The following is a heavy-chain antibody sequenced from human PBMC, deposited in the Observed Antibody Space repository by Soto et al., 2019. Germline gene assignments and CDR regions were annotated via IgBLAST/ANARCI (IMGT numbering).Heavy chain of an antibody. V-gene: IGHV3-21*01. CDR1: GFTFSSYS. CDR2: ISSSSSYI. D-gene: IGHD1-26*01. Sequence: PGGSLRLSCSASGFTFSSYSMNWVRQAPGKGLEWVSSISSSSSYIYYADSVKGRFTISRDNAKNSLYLQMNSLRAEDTAVYYCARGIMELGPIDYWCQGNLGTV. J-gene: IGHJ4*02. CDR3: ARGIMELGPIDY.